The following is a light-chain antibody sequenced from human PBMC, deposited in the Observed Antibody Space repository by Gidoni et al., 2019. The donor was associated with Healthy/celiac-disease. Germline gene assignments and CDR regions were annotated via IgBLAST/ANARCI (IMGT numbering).Light chain of an antibody. V-gene: IGKV1-5*03. CDR3: QQYNSYWT. CDR2: KAS. J-gene: IGKJ1*01. Sequence: DIQMTQSPSNLSASVGDRVTITCRASQSISSWLAWYQQKPGKAPKLLIYKASSLESGVPSRFSGSGSGTEFSLTLSSLQPDDFATYYCQQYNSYWTFGQGTKVEIK. CDR1: QSISSW.